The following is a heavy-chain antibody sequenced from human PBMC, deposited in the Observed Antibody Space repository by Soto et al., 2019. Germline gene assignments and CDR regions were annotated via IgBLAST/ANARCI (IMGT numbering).Heavy chain of an antibody. V-gene: IGHV1-69*01. D-gene: IGHD3-22*01. CDR1: GGTFSSYA. Sequence: QVQLVQSGAEVKKPGSSVKVSCMASGGTFSSYAISWVRQAPGQGLEWMGGIIPIFGTANYAQKFQGRVTITADESTSTAYMELSSLRSEDTAVYYCASLYYYASSGYYSDYYYYGMDVWGQVTTVTVSS. CDR3: ASLYYYASSGYYSDYYYYGMDV. CDR2: IIPIFGTA. J-gene: IGHJ6*02.